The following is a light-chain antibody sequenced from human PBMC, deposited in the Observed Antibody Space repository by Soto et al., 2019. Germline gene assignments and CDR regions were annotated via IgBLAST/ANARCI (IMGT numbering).Light chain of an antibody. CDR2: DVS. V-gene: IGKV3-11*01. CDR3: RQRTDWPLT. CDR1: QSVSNY. J-gene: IGKJ4*01. Sequence: EIVLTQSPVTLSLSPGERATLSCRASQSVSNYLGWYQQKPGQAPRLLIYDVSNRATGIPARFSGSGSGTDFTLTIISLDPEDFAVYYCRQRTDWPLTFGGGTKVEIK.